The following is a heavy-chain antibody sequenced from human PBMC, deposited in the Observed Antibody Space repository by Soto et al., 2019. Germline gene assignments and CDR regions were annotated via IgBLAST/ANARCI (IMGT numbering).Heavy chain of an antibody. CDR2: INHSGGT. V-gene: IGHV4-34*01. D-gene: IGHD3-3*01. CDR1: GGSFSGYY. Sequence: ETLSLTCAVYGGSFSGYYWSWIRQPPGKGLEWIGEINHSGGTNYNPSLKSRVTISVDTSKNQFSLKLSSVTAADTAVYYCARVTIFGVVISIGWFDPWGQGTLVTVSS. J-gene: IGHJ5*02. CDR3: ARVTIFGVVISIGWFDP.